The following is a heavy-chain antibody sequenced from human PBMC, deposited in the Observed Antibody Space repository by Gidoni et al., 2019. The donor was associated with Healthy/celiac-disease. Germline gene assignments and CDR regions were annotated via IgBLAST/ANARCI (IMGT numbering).Heavy chain of an antibody. CDR2: INAGNGNT. J-gene: IGHJ5*02. D-gene: IGHD7-27*01. Sequence: QVQLVQSGAEVKKPGASVKVSCKASGYTFTSYAMHWVRQAPGQRLEGMGWINAGNGNTKYSQKFQGRVTITRDTSASTAYMELSSLRSEDTAVYYCARGVESGVFDPWGQGTLVTVSS. V-gene: IGHV1-3*01. CDR3: ARGVESGVFDP. CDR1: GYTFTSYA.